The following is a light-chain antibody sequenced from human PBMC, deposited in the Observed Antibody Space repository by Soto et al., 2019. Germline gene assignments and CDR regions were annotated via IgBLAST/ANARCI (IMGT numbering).Light chain of an antibody. CDR1: QTMTRAY. CDR2: AAS. CDR3: HQYHSPPQT. Sequence: EIVLMKSPGTLSLSPGERATLSCRASQTMTRAYVAWYQQKPGQAPRLLIYAASYRATGISDKFSGSGSGTDFSLTISRLEPEDSAVYYCHQYHSPPQTFGQVTKVEIK. V-gene: IGKV3-20*01. J-gene: IGKJ2*01.